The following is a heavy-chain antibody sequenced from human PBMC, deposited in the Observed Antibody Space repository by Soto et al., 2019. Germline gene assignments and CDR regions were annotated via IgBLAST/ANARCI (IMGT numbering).Heavy chain of an antibody. Sequence: GGSLRLSCAASGFTFSSYWMHWVRQAPGKGLVWVSRINSDGSSTNYADSVKGRFTISRDNAKNTLYLQMNSLRAEDTAVYYCARVNPDYGGNSLGGGNDYWGQGTLVTVSS. CDR3: ARVNPDYGGNSLGGGNDY. CDR1: GFTFSSYW. CDR2: INSDGSST. V-gene: IGHV3-74*01. J-gene: IGHJ4*02. D-gene: IGHD4-17*01.